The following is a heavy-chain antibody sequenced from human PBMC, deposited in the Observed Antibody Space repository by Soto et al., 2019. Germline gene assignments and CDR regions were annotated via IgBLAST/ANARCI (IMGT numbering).Heavy chain of an antibody. CDR2: ISTDTGNT. V-gene: IGHV1-18*04. J-gene: IGHJ4*02. Sequence: QVQLVQSGAEVKRPGASVRVSCKASGYSFTRYGISWVRQAPGQGLEWMAWISTDTGNTESAQKFKGRVTMTTDTSRNTVDLELRSLRLDDTAVYYCARDQGAQLLGVWGQGTLVIVSS. CDR3: ARDQGAQLLGV. CDR1: GYSFTRYG. D-gene: IGHD1-26*01.